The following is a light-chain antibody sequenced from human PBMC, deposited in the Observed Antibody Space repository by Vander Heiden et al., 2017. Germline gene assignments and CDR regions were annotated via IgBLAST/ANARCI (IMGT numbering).Light chain of an antibody. J-gene: IGKJ3*01. V-gene: IGKV1-39*01. CDR2: AVS. Sequence: DIQMTQSPSSLSASVGDRVSITCRASQSISNYLNWYQQKPGKAPKLLVYAVSSLKRGVPPRFSGSRSGTDFTLRISSLQPEDFATYYCQQSYRTPLTFGPGTSVDIK. CDR3: QQSYRTPLT. CDR1: QSISNY.